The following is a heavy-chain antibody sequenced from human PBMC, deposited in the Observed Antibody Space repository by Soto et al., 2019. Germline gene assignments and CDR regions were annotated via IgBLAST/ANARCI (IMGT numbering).Heavy chain of an antibody. J-gene: IGHJ6*02. Sequence: GGSLRLSCAIFESTVSRDWMNWVRQAPGKGLEWVAHINQDGSEKYYVDSVKGRFTISRDNAKKSLYLQMNSLRPADTAMYYCAKDGGSQLWLYDLDVLGQGTTVTV. D-gene: IGHD5-18*01. CDR1: ESTVSRDW. V-gene: IGHV3-7*01. CDR2: INQDGSEK. CDR3: AKDGGSQLWLYDLDV.